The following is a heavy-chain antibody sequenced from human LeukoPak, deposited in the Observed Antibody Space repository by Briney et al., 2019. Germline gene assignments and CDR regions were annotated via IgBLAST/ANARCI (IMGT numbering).Heavy chain of an antibody. CDR1: GYSISSGYY. V-gene: IGHV4-38-2*01. CDR2: IYHSGST. CDR3: ASDYGDHLFDY. Sequence: SETLSLTCAVSGYSISSGYYWGWIRPPPGKGLEWIGSIYHSGSTYYNPSLKSRVTISVDTSKNQFSLKLSSVTAADTAVYYCASDYGDHLFDYWGQGTLVTVSS. D-gene: IGHD4-17*01. J-gene: IGHJ4*02.